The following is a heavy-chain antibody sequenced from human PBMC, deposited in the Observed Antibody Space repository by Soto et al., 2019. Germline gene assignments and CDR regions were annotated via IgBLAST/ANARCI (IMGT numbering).Heavy chain of an antibody. CDR3: AKVVLKYYYDSSGYYDY. CDR1: GFTFSSYA. J-gene: IGHJ4*02. Sequence: GSLRLSCAASGFTFSSYAMSWVRQAPGKGLEWVSAISGSGGSTYYADSVKGRFTISRDNSKNTLYLQMNSLRAEDTAVYYCAKVVLKYYYDSSGYYDYWGQGTLVTVSS. D-gene: IGHD3-22*01. V-gene: IGHV3-23*01. CDR2: ISGSGGST.